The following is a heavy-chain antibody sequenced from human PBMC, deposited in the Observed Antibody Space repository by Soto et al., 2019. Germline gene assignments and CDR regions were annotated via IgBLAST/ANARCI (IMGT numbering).Heavy chain of an antibody. V-gene: IGHV3-7*01. CDR3: AREEVVVVPAAMPVLYYYYYMDV. J-gene: IGHJ6*03. Sequence: GGSLRLSCAASGFTFSSYWMSWVRQAPGKGLEWVANIKQDGSEKYYVDSVKGRFTISRDNAKNSLYLQMNSLRAEDTAVYYCAREEVVVVPAAMPVLYYYYYMDVWGKGTTVTVSS. D-gene: IGHD2-2*01. CDR2: IKQDGSEK. CDR1: GFTFSSYW.